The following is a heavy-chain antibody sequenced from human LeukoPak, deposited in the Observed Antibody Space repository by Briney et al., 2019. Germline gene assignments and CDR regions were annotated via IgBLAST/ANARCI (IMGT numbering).Heavy chain of an antibody. D-gene: IGHD3-3*01. Sequence: SETLSFTCTISGVPVTADYWSWIRQPPGKGLEWIGYIYHSGSTNYNPSLQSRVSMSLDRSKSQLSLNLTSVTAADTAVYFCARNRGGYYDFWSGYYPNWFDPWGQGILVTVSS. J-gene: IGHJ5*02. CDR1: GVPVTADY. CDR2: IYHSGST. V-gene: IGHV4-59*02. CDR3: ARNRGGYYDFWSGYYPNWFDP.